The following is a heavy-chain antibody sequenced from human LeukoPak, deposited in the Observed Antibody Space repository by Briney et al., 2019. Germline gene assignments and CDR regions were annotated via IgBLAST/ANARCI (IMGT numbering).Heavy chain of an antibody. Sequence: PGGALRLSRAAPGFTFSEYYINWVRPAPGKGLEWVGRTKDRVNSYTAEYAASVKGRFTISRDVLKGSLYLQMNSLKTDDTAVYYCAREGYNSGPDFDYWGQGTLVTVSS. D-gene: IGHD6-19*01. V-gene: IGHV3-72*01. CDR2: TKDRVNSYTA. J-gene: IGHJ4*02. CDR1: GFTFSEYY. CDR3: AREGYNSGPDFDY.